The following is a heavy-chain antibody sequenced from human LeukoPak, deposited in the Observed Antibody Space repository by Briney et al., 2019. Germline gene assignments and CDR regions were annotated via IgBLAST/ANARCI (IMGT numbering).Heavy chain of an antibody. CDR2: INHSGST. J-gene: IGHJ3*02. Sequence: SETLSLTCAVYGGSFNGYYWSWIRQPRGEGLEGIGEINHSGSTNYNPSLKSRVTISVDTSKNQFSLKLSSVTAADTAVYYCARGTSGGGNDIWGQGTMVTVSS. CDR1: GGSFNGYY. D-gene: IGHD2-15*01. CDR3: ARGTSGGGNDI. V-gene: IGHV4-34*01.